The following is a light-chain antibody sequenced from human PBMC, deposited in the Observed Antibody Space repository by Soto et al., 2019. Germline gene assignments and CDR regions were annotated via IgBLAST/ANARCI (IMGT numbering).Light chain of an antibody. CDR3: QQYSSDLNT. J-gene: IGKJ2*01. V-gene: IGKV1-5*03. CDR1: QDVSQW. Sequence: DIHMTQSPSTLSASVGDRITITCRASQDVSQWLAWYQHKPGKAPKLLIYKASTLESGVSSRVSGRGSGTEFTLTIRDLQPDDFATYYCQQYSSDLNTFGQGTKLEIK. CDR2: KAS.